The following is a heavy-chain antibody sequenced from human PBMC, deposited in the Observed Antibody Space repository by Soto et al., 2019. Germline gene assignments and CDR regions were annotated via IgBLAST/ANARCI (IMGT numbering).Heavy chain of an antibody. CDR1: GFTVSSNY. CDR2: IHRSGSA. V-gene: IGHV3-66*01. Sequence: PGGSLRLSCAASGFTVSSNYMTWVRQAPGKGLEWVSIIHRSGSAYYADSVRARFTISRDNSENTLSLQMNSLRVEDTAVYYCARGTIYCDSHAYYGYWGQGTVVTVSS. CDR3: ARGTIYCDSHAYYGY. J-gene: IGHJ4*02. D-gene: IGHD3-22*01.